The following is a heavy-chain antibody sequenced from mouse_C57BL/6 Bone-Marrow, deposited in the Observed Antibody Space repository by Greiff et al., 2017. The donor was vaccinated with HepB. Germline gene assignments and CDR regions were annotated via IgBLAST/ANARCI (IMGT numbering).Heavy chain of an antibody. CDR2: INPSTGGT. D-gene: IGHD2-4*01. J-gene: IGHJ4*01. CDR3: ARQDYDYDGRYYYAMDY. V-gene: IGHV1-42*01. CDR1: GYSFTGYY. Sequence: EVHLVESGPELVKPGASVKISCKASGYSFTGYYMNWVKQSPEKSLEWIGEINPSTGGTTYNQKFKAKATLTVGKSSSTAYMQLKSLTSEDSAVYYCARQDYDYDGRYYYAMDYWGQGTSVTVSS.